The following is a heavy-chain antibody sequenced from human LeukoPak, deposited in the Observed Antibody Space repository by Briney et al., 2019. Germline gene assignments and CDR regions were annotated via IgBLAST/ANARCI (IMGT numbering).Heavy chain of an antibody. D-gene: IGHD6-6*01. V-gene: IGHV4-34*01. Sequence: SETLSLTCAVYGGSSRTYYWSWVRQPPGKGLEWIGEITHSGNIHYNPSLKSRVTISRNTSKNQLSLRLNSVTAADTAIYYCAPIEGEYSAFAYWGQGTLVTVSS. J-gene: IGHJ4*02. CDR2: ITHSGNI. CDR3: APIEGEYSAFAY. CDR1: GGSSRTYY.